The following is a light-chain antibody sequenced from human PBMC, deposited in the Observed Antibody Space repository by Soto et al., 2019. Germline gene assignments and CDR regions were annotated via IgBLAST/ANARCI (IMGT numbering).Light chain of an antibody. CDR1: QSVSSY. Sequence: EIVLTQSPATLSLSPGERATLSCRASQSVSSYLAWYQQKPGQAPRLLIYDASNRATGIPARFSGSGSGTDFTLTISSLEPEDFAVYYCQQRSNWTTFGQGTRLAIK. CDR3: QQRSNWTT. CDR2: DAS. V-gene: IGKV3-11*01. J-gene: IGKJ5*01.